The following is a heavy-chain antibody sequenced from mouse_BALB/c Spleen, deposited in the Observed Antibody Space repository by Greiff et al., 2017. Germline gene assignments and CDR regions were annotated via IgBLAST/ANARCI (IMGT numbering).Heavy chain of an antibody. D-gene: IGHD2-3*01. CDR1: GYAFSSSW. J-gene: IGHJ4*01. V-gene: IGHV1-82*01. Sequence: VQLQESGPELVKPGASVKISCKASGYAFSSSWMNWVKQRPGQGLEWIGRIYPGDGDTNYNGKFKGKATLTADKSSSTAYMQLSSLTSVDSAVYFCARSIWLLQGDAMDYWGQGTSVTVSS. CDR2: IYPGDGDT. CDR3: ARSIWLLQGDAMDY.